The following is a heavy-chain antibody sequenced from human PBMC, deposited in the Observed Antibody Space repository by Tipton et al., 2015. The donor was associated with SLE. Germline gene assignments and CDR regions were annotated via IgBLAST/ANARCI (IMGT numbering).Heavy chain of an antibody. CDR2: VTQSGAT. J-gene: IGHJ6*04. CDR1: GGSFNDYY. V-gene: IGHV4-34*09. Sequence: LRLSCAVYGGSFNDYYWSWIRQPPGKGLEWIGEVTQSGATNYNPSLKSRVTISVDTSQTQFSLKLTSVTAADTAVFYCARGEGYKGFYFIDVWGRGTKVTVPS. D-gene: IGHD5-24*01. CDR3: ARGEGYKGFYFIDV.